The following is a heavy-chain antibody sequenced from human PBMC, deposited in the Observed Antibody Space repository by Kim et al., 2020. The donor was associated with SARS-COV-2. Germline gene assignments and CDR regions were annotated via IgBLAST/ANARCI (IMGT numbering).Heavy chain of an antibody. CDR3: AKDTPSIAVAGPYGMDV. CDR1: GFTFSSYA. D-gene: IGHD6-19*01. Sequence: GGSLRLSCAASGFTFSSYAMSWVRQAPGKGLEWVSAISGSGGSTYYADSVKGRFTISRDNSKNTLYLQMNSLRAEDTAVYYCAKDTPSIAVAGPYGMDVWGQGTTVTVSS. J-gene: IGHJ6*02. V-gene: IGHV3-23*01. CDR2: ISGSGGST.